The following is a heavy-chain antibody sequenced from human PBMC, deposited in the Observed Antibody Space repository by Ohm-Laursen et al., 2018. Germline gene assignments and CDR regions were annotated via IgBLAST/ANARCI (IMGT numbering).Heavy chain of an antibody. CDR2: ISGSGGST. V-gene: IGHV3-23*01. Sequence: GSLRLSCAAPGFTFSSYAMSWVRQAPGKGLEWVSAISGSGGSTYYADSVKGRFTISRDNSKNTLYLQMNSLRAEDTAVYYCAKPSTTVTTFYYFDYWGQGTLVTVSS. D-gene: IGHD4-11*01. J-gene: IGHJ4*02. CDR3: AKPSTTVTTFYYFDY. CDR1: GFTFSSYA.